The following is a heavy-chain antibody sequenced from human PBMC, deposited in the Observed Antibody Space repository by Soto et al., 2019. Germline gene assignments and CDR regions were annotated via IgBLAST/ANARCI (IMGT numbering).Heavy chain of an antibody. J-gene: IGHJ4*02. Sequence: EVQLLESGGGLVQPGGSLRLSCEASGFTFSSYAMSWVRQAPGKGLEWVSVISGSVGTTYYADSVKGRFTISRDNSKNSLYLQMNDLRAEETAVYYCAKDHLFSGWTSGGYFDYWGQGALVTVSS. CDR3: AKDHLFSGWTSGGYFDY. CDR1: GFTFSSYA. D-gene: IGHD6-19*01. CDR2: ISGSVGTT. V-gene: IGHV3-23*01.